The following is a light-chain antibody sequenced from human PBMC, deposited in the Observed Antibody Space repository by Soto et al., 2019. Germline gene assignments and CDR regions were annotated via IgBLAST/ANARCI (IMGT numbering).Light chain of an antibody. CDR2: DVS. CDR1: SSDVGGYNY. CDR3: CSYAGSYTYV. J-gene: IGLJ1*01. Sequence: ALTQPRSVSGSPGQSVTISCTGTSSDVGGYNYVSWYQQHPSKAPKLMIYDVSKRPSGVPDRFSGSKSGNPASLTISGLQAEDEADYYCCSYAGSYTYVFGTGTKLTVL. V-gene: IGLV2-11*01.